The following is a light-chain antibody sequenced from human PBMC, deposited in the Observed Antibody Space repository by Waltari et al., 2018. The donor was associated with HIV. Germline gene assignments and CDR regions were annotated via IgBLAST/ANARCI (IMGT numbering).Light chain of an antibody. CDR1: QRINSY. Sequence: DIQMTQSPSSLSASVGDRVTITCRASQRINSYINWDQHKPGKAPKLLIYAASSLQSGVPSRFSGSGSGTDFTLTISSLQPEDFATYYCQQSYTTLYTFGQGTKLEI. CDR2: AAS. J-gene: IGKJ2*01. CDR3: QQSYTTLYT. V-gene: IGKV1-39*01.